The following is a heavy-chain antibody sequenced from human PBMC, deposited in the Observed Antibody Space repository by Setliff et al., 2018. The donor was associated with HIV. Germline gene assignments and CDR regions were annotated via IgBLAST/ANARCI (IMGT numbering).Heavy chain of an antibody. V-gene: IGHV3-48*01. D-gene: IGHD3-22*01. Sequence: PGGSLRLSCTASGFSLGDFMLTWVRQAPGKGLQWVSDSSPTSSSKLYAESVKGRFTISRDNAKNSLYLQMNSLRAEDTAVYYCAMYDSRVDAFDIWGQGTMVTVSS. CDR3: AMYDSRVDAFDI. J-gene: IGHJ3*02. CDR1: GFSLGDFM. CDR2: SSPTSSSK.